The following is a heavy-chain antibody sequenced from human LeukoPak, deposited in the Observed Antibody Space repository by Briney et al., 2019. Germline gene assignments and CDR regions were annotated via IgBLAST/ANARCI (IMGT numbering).Heavy chain of an antibody. Sequence: GGSLRLSCAASGFTFSSYSMNWVRQAPGKGLEWVSYISSSSGSIYYADSVKGRFTISRDNAKNSMYVQMNSLRAEDTAVYYCARNSGSYVWYAFDIWGQGTMVTVSS. D-gene: IGHD1-26*01. CDR3: ARNSGSYVWYAFDI. CDR2: ISSSSGSI. V-gene: IGHV3-48*04. J-gene: IGHJ3*02. CDR1: GFTFSSYS.